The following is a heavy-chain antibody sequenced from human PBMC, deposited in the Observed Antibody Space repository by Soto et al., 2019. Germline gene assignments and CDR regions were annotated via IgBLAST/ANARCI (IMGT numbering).Heavy chain of an antibody. J-gene: IGHJ4*02. CDR2: ISYDGSDK. V-gene: IGHV3-30*18. CDR3: AKSPNFYCSSPNCHKFYFDF. Sequence: GGSLRLSCAASGFTFNTYGMHWVRQAPGKGLEWVAVISYDGSDKYYADSVKGRFIISRDNSKNTLYLQMNSLRAEDTAIYYCAKSPNFYCSSPNCHKFYFDFWGQGALVTVSS. CDR1: GFTFNTYG. D-gene: IGHD6-13*01.